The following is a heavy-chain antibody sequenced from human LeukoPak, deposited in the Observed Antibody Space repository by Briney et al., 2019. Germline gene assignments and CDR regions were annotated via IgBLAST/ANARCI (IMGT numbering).Heavy chain of an antibody. CDR3: AKMHRGCSSISCYKRLSD. V-gene: IGHV1-2*02. CDR1: GYTFTGYY. D-gene: IGHD2-2*02. J-gene: IGHJ4*02. CDR2: INPNSGGT. Sequence: ASVKVSCKASGYTFTGYYMHWVRQAPGQGLEWMGWINPNSGGTNYAQKFQGRVTMTRDTSISTAYMELSRLRSDDTAVYYCAKMHRGCSSISCYKRLSDWGQGTLVTVSS.